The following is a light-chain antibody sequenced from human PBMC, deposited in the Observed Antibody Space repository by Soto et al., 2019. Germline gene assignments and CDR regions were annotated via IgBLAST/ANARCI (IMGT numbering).Light chain of an antibody. CDR1: SSDVGGYNY. CDR3: SSYTSSSTYV. V-gene: IGLV2-14*01. Sequence: QSALTQPASVSGSPGQSITISCTGTSSDVGGYNYVSWYQQHPGKAPKLMIYDVSNRPSGVSNRFSSSKSGNTASLTISGLQAEDEAYYYCSSYTSSSTYVFGTGTQLTVL. CDR2: DVS. J-gene: IGLJ1*01.